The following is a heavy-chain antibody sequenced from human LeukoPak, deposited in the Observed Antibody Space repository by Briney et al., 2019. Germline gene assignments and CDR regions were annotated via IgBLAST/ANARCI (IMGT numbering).Heavy chain of an antibody. CDR2: IFSGGST. D-gene: IGHD3-16*02. J-gene: IGHJ4*02. V-gene: IGHV3-66*02. CDR1: GFPPSSNH. CDR3: AQGYRDFDY. Sequence: LRLSCAASGFPPSSNHMSWVHQATGKGLEWLSVIFSGGSTYYAGSVEGRFTISRDNSKNTLYLQMNSLRPEDTAVYYCAQGYRDFDYWGQGTLVTVSS.